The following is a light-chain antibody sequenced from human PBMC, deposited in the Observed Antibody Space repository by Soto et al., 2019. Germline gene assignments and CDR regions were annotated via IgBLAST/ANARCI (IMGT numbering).Light chain of an antibody. CDR1: SSNIGAGYD. CDR2: GNS. CDR3: QSYDSSLSGPCV. Sequence: QSVLTQPPSVSGAPGQRVTISCTGSSSNIGAGYDVHWYQQLPGTAPKLLIYGNSNRPSGVPDRFSGSKSDTSASLAITGLQAEDEADYYCQSYDSSLSGPCVFGTGTKVTVL. V-gene: IGLV1-40*01. J-gene: IGLJ1*01.